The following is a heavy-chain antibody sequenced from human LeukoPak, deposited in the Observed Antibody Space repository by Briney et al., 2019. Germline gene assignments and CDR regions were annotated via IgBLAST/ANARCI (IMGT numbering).Heavy chain of an antibody. J-gene: IGHJ4*02. D-gene: IGHD3-10*01. V-gene: IGHV4-59*01. CDR1: GGSISSYY. CDR3: ARAGMGIWFFDY. Sequence: PSETLSLTCTVSGGSISSYYWSWIRQPPGRGLEWIGYIYYSGSTNYNPSLKSRVTISVDTSKNHFSLKLSSVTAADTAVYYCARAGMGIWFFDYWDQGTLVTVSS. CDR2: IYYSGST.